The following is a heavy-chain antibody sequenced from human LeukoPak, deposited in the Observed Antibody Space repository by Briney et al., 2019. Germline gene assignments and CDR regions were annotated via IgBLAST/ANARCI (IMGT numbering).Heavy chain of an antibody. D-gene: IGHD3-22*01. V-gene: IGHV3-30-3*01. CDR3: ARDVVPIVVVTTSFDY. J-gene: IGHJ4*02. Sequence: PGRSLRLSCAASGFTFSSYAMHWVRQAPGKGLEWVAVISYDGSNKYYADSVKGRFTISRDNSKNALYLQMNSLRAEDTAVYYCARDVVPIVVVTTSFDYWGQGTLVTVSS. CDR2: ISYDGSNK. CDR1: GFTFSSYA.